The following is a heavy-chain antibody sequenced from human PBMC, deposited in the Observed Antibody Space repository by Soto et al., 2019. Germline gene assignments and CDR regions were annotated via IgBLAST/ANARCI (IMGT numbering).Heavy chain of an antibody. Sequence: SETLSLTCTVSGGSISSSSHHWAWIRQPPGKGLEWIGSIYYSGNTYHNPSLKSRVTIYVDTSKNQFSLKLSSVTAADTAVYYCASLPIGLYSSGWLPIDYWGQGTLVTVSS. CDR2: IYYSGNT. V-gene: IGHV4-39*01. D-gene: IGHD6-19*01. CDR1: GGSISSSSHH. J-gene: IGHJ4*02. CDR3: ASLPIGLYSSGWLPIDY.